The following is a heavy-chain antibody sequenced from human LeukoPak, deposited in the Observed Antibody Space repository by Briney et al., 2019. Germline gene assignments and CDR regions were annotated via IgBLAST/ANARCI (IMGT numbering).Heavy chain of an antibody. V-gene: IGHV3-43*01. Sequence: GGSLRLSCAASGFTFDDYTMHWVRQAPGKGLEWVSLISWDGGSTYYADSVKGRFTISRDNSKNSLYLQMNSLRTEDTALYYCAKDSVGQVLDYFDYWGQGTLVTVSS. CDR2: ISWDGGST. D-gene: IGHD3-3*01. CDR1: GFTFDDYT. CDR3: AKDSVGQVLDYFDY. J-gene: IGHJ4*02.